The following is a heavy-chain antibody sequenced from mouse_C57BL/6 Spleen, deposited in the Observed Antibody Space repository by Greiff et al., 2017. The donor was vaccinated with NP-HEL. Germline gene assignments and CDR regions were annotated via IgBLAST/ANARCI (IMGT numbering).Heavy chain of an antibody. J-gene: IGHJ3*01. V-gene: IGHV1-20*01. Sequence: EVQLQESGPELVKPGDSVKISCKASGYSFTGYFMNWVMQSHGKSLEWIGRINPYNGDTFYNQKFKGKATLTVDKSSSTAHMELRSLTSEDSAVYYCASSGGGNPFAYWGQGTLVTVSA. CDR1: GYSFTGYF. CDR3: ASSGGGNPFAY. CDR2: INPYNGDT. D-gene: IGHD2-1*01.